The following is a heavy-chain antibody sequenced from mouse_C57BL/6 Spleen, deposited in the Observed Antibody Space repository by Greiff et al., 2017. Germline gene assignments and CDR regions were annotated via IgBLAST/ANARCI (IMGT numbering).Heavy chain of an antibody. V-gene: IGHV5-17*01. CDR1: GFTFSDYG. J-gene: IGHJ4*01. CDR2: ISSGSSTI. CDR3: ARRTTWAMDY. D-gene: IGHD1-1*01. Sequence: EVKLMESGGGLVKPGGSLKLSCAASGFTFSDYGMHWVRQAPEKGLEWVAYISSGSSTIYYADTVKGRFTISRDNAKNTLFLQMTRLRSKDTAMYYCARRTTWAMDYGGQGTSVTVSS.